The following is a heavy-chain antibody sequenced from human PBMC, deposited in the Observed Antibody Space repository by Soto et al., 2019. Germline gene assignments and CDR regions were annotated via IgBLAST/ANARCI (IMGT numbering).Heavy chain of an antibody. CDR2: ISGSGGST. Sequence: GGSLRLSCAASGFTFSSYAMSWVRQAPGKGLEWVSAISGSGGSTYYADSVKGRFTISVDTSKNQFSLKLSSVTAADTAVYYCAEGYDDSGYFPFDYWGEGTLVTVSS. V-gene: IGHV3-23*01. CDR1: GFTFSSYA. D-gene: IGHD3-22*01. CDR3: AEGYDDSGYFPFDY. J-gene: IGHJ4*02.